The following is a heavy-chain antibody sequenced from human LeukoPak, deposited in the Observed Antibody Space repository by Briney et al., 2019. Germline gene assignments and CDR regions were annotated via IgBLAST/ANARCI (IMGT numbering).Heavy chain of an antibody. D-gene: IGHD3-16*01. CDR1: GFTFSSYA. J-gene: IGHJ6*03. V-gene: IGHV3-23*01. CDR3: AKLGGHPLHNYYVGV. CDR2: ILDSGYST. Sequence: GGSLRLSCAASGFTFSSYAVSWVRQAPGKGLEWVSGILDSGYSTYYANSVKGRFTISRDNSNNTLYLQMNSLRAEDTAVYYCAKLGGHPLHNYYVGVWGKGTTVAVSS.